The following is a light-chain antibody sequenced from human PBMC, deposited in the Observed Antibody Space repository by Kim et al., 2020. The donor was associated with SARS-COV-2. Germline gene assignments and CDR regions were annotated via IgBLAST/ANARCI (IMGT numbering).Light chain of an antibody. V-gene: IGKV1-27*01. CDR3: QNYNSAPIT. CDR1: HGISNY. CDR2: AAS. Sequence: DIQMTQSPSSLSASVGDRVTITCRASHGISNYLAWYQQKPGKVPKLLIYAASTLQSGVPSRFSGSGSGTDFTLTISSLQPEDVATYYCQNYNSAPITFGQGTRLEIK. J-gene: IGKJ5*01.